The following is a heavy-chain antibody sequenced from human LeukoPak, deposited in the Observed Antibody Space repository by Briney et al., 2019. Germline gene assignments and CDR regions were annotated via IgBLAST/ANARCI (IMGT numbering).Heavy chain of an antibody. D-gene: IGHD1-7*01. CDR1: GGSISGYY. V-gene: IGHV4-59*08. CDR2: IYSSGST. J-gene: IGHJ4*02. CDR3: ARHVVVGTTEDY. Sequence: SETLSLTCTVSGGSISGYYWSWIRQPPGKGLEWIGYIYSSGSTNSNPSLKSRVTISVDSSKNQFSLKLSSVTAADTAVYYCARHVVVGTTEDYWGQGTLVTVSP.